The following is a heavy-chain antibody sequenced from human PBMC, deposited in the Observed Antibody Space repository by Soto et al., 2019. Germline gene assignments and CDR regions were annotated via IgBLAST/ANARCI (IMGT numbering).Heavy chain of an antibody. CDR2: ISAYNGNT. Sequence: ASVKVSCKASGYTLTSYGISWVRQAPGQGLEWMGWISAYNGNTNYAQKLQGRVTMTTDTSTSTAYMGLRSLRSDDTAVYYCARDKTLFGSDARPIDPWGEGTLVTGSS. CDR3: ARDKTLFGSDARPIDP. CDR1: GYTLTSYG. D-gene: IGHD3-3*01. V-gene: IGHV1-18*01. J-gene: IGHJ5*02.